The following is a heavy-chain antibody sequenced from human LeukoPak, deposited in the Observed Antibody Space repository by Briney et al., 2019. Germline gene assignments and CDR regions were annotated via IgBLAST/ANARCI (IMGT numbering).Heavy chain of an antibody. CDR1: GFTFSSYS. J-gene: IGHJ5*02. D-gene: IGHD6-13*01. CDR2: ISSSSSYI. V-gene: IGHV3-21*01. Sequence: GGSLRLSCAASGFTFSSYSMNWVRQAPGKGLEWVSSISSSSSYIYYADSVKGRFTISRDNAKNSLYLQMNSLRAEDTAVYYCARETIAAAGKAFDPWGQGTLVTVSS. CDR3: ARETIAAAGKAFDP.